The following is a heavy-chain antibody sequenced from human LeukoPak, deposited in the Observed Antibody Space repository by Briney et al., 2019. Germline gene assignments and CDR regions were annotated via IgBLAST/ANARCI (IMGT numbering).Heavy chain of an antibody. V-gene: IGHV1-18*01. CDR3: ARERDYYGSGSPGGI. CDR2: ISVYNGNT. J-gene: IGHJ3*02. D-gene: IGHD3-10*01. Sequence: ASVKVSCKASGYTFSSYGISWVRRAPGQGLEWMGWISVYNGNTNYAQKFQGRVTMTTDTSTTTAYMELRSLRSDDTAVYYCARERDYYGSGSPGGIWGQGTMVIVSS. CDR1: GYTFSSYG.